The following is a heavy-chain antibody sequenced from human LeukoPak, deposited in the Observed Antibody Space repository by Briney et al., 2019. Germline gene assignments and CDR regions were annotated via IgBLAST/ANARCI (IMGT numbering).Heavy chain of an antibody. V-gene: IGHV4-61*01. J-gene: IGHJ5*02. D-gene: IGHD2-21*01. CDR1: GASVGSSSCH. CDR2: THYSGST. Sequence: PSETLSLTCTVSGASVGSSSCHWSWIRQPPGKGLEWIGWTHYSGSTKYNPSLKSRVTISSDRSRNQLSLKLNSLSAADTAVYYCAAYWEGRGGTGSWGQGSLVTVSS. CDR3: AAYWEGRGGTGS.